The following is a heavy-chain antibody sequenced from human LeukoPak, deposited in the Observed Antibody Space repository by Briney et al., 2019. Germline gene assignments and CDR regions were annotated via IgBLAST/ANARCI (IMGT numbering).Heavy chain of an antibody. V-gene: IGHV3-53*01. D-gene: IGHD3-16*01. CDR1: GFTVSSNY. CDR2: IYSGGST. Sequence: GGSLRLSCAASGFTVSSNYMSWVRQARGKGLEWVSVIYSGGSTYYADSLKGRFTISRDNSKNTLYLQMNSLRAEDTAVYYCARAHGGSGLYYYYYGMDVWGQGTTVTVSS. J-gene: IGHJ6*02. CDR3: ARAHGGSGLYYYYYGMDV.